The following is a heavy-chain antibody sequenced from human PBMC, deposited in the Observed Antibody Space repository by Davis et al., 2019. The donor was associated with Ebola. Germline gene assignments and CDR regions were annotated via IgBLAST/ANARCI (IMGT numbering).Heavy chain of an antibody. CDR1: GFIFSSYW. D-gene: IGHD1-26*01. CDR3: AKQRGVGANDYDY. J-gene: IGHJ4*02. CDR2: ISTDGSDT. Sequence: GESLKISCAASGFIFSSYWMHWVRQVPGKGLVWVSRISTDGSDTNYADSVKGRFTISRDNAKNTLYLQMNSLRADDTAVYYCAKQRGVGANDYDYWGRGTVVTVSS. V-gene: IGHV3-74*01.